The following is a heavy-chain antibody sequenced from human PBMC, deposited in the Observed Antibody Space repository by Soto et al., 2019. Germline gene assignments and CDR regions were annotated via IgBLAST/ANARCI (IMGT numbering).Heavy chain of an antibody. D-gene: IGHD2-2*01. J-gene: IGHJ4*02. CDR3: ARASGIVVFIDY. CDR1: GGSISSGGYY. CDR2: IYYSGST. Sequence: QVQLQESGPGLVKPSQTLSLTCTVSGGSISSGGYYWNWIRQHPGKGLEWIGYIYYSGSTYYNPSLKSRVTLSVDTSKNPFSLKLSSVTAADTAVYYCARASGIVVFIDYWGQGTLVTVSS. V-gene: IGHV4-31*03.